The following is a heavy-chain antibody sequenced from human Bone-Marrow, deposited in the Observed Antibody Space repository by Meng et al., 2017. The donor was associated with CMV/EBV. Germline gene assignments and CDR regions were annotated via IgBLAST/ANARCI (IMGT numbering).Heavy chain of an antibody. V-gene: IGHV1-2*02. CDR3: ASSRYCSSTSCYPGYFDL. Sequence: ASVKVSCKASGYTFTGYYMHWVRQAPGQGLEWMGWINPSSGGTNYAQKFQGRVTMTRDTSISTAYMELSRLRSDDTAVYYCASSRYCSSTSCYPGYFDLWGRGTLVTVSS. D-gene: IGHD2-2*01. J-gene: IGHJ2*01. CDR2: INPSSGGT. CDR1: GYTFTGYY.